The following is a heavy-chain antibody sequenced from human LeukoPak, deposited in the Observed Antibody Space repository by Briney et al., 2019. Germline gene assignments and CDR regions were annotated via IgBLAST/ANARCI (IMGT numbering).Heavy chain of an antibody. Sequence: ASVKVSCKASGYTSTSSDINWVRQATGRGLEWLGWMNPRDNTGYAQKFQGRVTLTRDKSINTAYMELSSLRSEDTAVYYCARYTQHYGFDIWGQGTMVTVSA. CDR3: ARYTQHYGFDI. D-gene: IGHD3-3*02. V-gene: IGHV1-8*01. CDR1: GYTSTSSD. CDR2: MNPRDNT. J-gene: IGHJ3*02.